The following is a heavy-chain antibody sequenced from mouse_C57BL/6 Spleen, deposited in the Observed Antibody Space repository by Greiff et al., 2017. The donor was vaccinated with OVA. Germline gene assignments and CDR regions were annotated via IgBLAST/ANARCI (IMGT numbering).Heavy chain of an antibody. CDR1: GYTFTSYW. V-gene: IGHV1-50*01. D-gene: IGHD2-3*01. CDR3: ARGWLYAMDY. J-gene: IGHJ4*01. CDR2: IDPSDSYT. Sequence: QVQLQQSGAELVKPGASVKLSCKASGYTFTSYWMQWVKQRPGQGLEWIGEIDPSDSYTNYNQKFKGKATLTVDTSSSTAYMQLSSLTSEDSAVYYCARGWLYAMDYWGQGTSVTVSS.